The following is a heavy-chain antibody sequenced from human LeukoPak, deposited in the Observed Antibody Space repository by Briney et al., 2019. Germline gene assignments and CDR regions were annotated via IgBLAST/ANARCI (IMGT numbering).Heavy chain of an antibody. V-gene: IGHV1-46*01. CDR1: GYTFTNYH. Sequence: ASVKVSCKASGYTFTNYHLHWVRQAPGQGPEWMGVMNPRGGRTTCAQTFQGRVTMTRDTSTSTVYMELSSLRSEDTAVYYCAREQVDYYYGMDVWGQGTTVTVSS. J-gene: IGHJ6*02. CDR3: AREQVDYYYGMDV. CDR2: MNPRGGRT. D-gene: IGHD1-26*01.